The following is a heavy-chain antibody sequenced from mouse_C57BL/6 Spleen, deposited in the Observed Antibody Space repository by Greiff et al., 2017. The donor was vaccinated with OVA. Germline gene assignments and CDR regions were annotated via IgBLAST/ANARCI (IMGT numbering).Heavy chain of an antibody. V-gene: IGHV1-69*01. CDR1: GYTFTSYW. D-gene: IGHD2-5*01. CDR2: IDPSDSYT. Sequence: QVQLQQPGAELVMPGASVKLSCKASGYTFTSYWMHWVKQRPGQGLEWIGAIDPSDSYTNYTQKFKGKSTLTVDKSSSTAYMQLSSLTSEDSAVYYGAIYSNAFAYWGQGTLVTVSA. J-gene: IGHJ3*01. CDR3: AIYSNAFAY.